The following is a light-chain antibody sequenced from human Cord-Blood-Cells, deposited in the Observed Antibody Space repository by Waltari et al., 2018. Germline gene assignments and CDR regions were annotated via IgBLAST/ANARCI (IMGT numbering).Light chain of an antibody. V-gene: IGLV2-14*01. J-gene: IGLJ2*01. CDR3: SSYTSSSR. CDR2: DGS. CDR1: TSDVGGYNY. Sequence: QSALTQPASVSGSPGQSTTISCTGTTSDVGGYNYVSWYQQHPVKAPKLMIYDGSTRPSGVSTRFSVSKSGNTASLTISGLQAEDEAGYYCSSYTSSSRFGGGTKLTVL.